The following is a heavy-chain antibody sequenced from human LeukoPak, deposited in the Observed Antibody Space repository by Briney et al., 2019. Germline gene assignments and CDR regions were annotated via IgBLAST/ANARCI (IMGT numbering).Heavy chain of an antibody. CDR1: GFTFSSYA. Sequence: GRSLRLSCAASGFTFSSYAMHWVRQAPGKGLEWVAVISYDGSNKYYADSVKGRLTISRDNSKNTLYLQMNSLRAEDTAVYYCARDDSIGDILTGSIYYYYYYGMDVWGKGTTVTVSS. D-gene: IGHD3-9*01. CDR3: ARDDSIGDILTGSIYYYYYYGMDV. V-gene: IGHV3-30*04. J-gene: IGHJ6*04. CDR2: ISYDGSNK.